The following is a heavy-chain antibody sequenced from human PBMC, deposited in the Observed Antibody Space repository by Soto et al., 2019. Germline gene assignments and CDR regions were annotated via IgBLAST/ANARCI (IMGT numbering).Heavy chain of an antibody. D-gene: IGHD2-15*01. CDR1: GFTFEDNA. V-gene: IGHV3-9*01. CDR2: ITWKNGSI. Sequence: GGSLRLSCTASGFTFEDNAMHWVRQAPGKGLEWVSGITWKNGSIAYADSVKGRFTISRDNAKNSLYLQMNSLREEDTALYYCAKDSCSGGACYFFSFYYIDVWGKGTTVTVSS. CDR3: AKDSCSGGACYFFSFYYIDV. J-gene: IGHJ6*03.